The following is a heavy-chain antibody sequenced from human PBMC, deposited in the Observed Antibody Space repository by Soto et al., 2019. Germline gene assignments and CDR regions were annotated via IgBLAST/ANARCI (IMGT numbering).Heavy chain of an antibody. CDR1: GGSFSGYY. J-gene: IGHJ3*02. CDR2: INHSGST. Sequence: PSETLSLTCAVYGGSFSGYYWSWIRQPPGKGLEWIGEINHSGSTNYNPSLKSRVTISVDKSKNQFSLKLSSVTAADTAVYYCARGSTVMNAFDIWGQGTIVTVSS. D-gene: IGHD4-17*01. V-gene: IGHV4-34*01. CDR3: ARGSTVMNAFDI.